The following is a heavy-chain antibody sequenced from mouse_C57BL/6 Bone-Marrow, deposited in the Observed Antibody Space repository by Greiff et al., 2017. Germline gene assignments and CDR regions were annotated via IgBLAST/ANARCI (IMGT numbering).Heavy chain of an antibody. J-gene: IGHJ3*01. V-gene: IGHV5-12*01. CDR1: GFTFSDYY. D-gene: IGHD1-1*01. CDR2: ISNGGGST. Sequence: EVKLMESGGGLVQPGGSLKLSCAASGFTFSDYYMYWVRQTPEKRLEWVAYISNGGGSTYYPDTVKGRFTISRDNAKNTLYLQMSRLKSEDTAMYYCARHDSYYGSSAWFAYWGQGTLVTVSA. CDR3: ARHDSYYGSSAWFAY.